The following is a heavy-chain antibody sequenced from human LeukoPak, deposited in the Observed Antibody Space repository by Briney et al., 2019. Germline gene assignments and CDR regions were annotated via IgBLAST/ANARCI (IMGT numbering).Heavy chain of an antibody. CDR3: AKGLNDYGDYGFDY. J-gene: IGHJ4*02. V-gene: IGHV3-23*01. CDR1: GFTFSTYA. Sequence: PGGSLRLSCAASGFTFSTYAMSWVRQAPGKGLEWVSTISGSGANTYYADSVRGRFTISRDNSKNTLYLHMNSLRAEDTAVYYCAKGLNDYGDYGFDYWGQGTLVTVSS. CDR2: ISGSGANT. D-gene: IGHD4-17*01.